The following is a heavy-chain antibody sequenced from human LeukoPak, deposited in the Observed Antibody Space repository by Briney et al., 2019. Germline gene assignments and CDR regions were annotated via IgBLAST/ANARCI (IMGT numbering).Heavy chain of an antibody. D-gene: IGHD6-19*01. CDR3: ARAPAGIAVATHSFDP. Sequence: GASVKVSCKSSGYTFTSYGISWVRQAPGQVLEWMGWISAYNGNTNYAQKLQGRVTMTTDTSTSTAYMELRSLRSDDTAVYYCARAPAGIAVATHSFDPWGQGTLVTVSS. CDR1: GYTFTSYG. J-gene: IGHJ5*02. V-gene: IGHV1-18*01. CDR2: ISAYNGNT.